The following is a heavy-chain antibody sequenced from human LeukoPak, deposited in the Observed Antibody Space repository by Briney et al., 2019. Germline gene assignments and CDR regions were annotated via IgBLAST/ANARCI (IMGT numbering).Heavy chain of an antibody. Sequence: GGSLRLSCAASGFTFSSYGMHWVRQAPGKGLEWVAVIWYDGSNKYYADSVKGRFTISRDNSKNSLFLQMNSLSDEDTAVYYCARDKYCSDTNCYGTSFEYWGQGTLVTVSS. CDR3: ARDKYCSDTNCYGTSFEY. J-gene: IGHJ4*02. CDR1: GFTFSSYG. V-gene: IGHV3-33*01. D-gene: IGHD2-2*01. CDR2: IWYDGSNK.